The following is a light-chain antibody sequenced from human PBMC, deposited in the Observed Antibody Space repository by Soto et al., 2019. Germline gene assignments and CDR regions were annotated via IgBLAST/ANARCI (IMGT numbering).Light chain of an antibody. CDR3: SSYTSSSTPHDV. CDR1: SSDVGGYNY. Sequence: QSVLTQPASVSGSPGQSITISCTGTSSDVGGYNYVSWYQQHPGKAPKLMIYEVSNRPSGVSNRFSGSKSGNTASLTISGVQAEDEADYYCSSYTSSSTPHDVFGTGTKGTVL. CDR2: EVS. V-gene: IGLV2-14*01. J-gene: IGLJ1*01.